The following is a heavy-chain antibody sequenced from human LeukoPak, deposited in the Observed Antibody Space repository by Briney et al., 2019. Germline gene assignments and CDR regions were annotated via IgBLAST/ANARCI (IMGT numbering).Heavy chain of an antibody. CDR3: AHVGSCTAGPCVPGGY. CDR1: GFTFSNYA. V-gene: IGHV3-23*01. J-gene: IGHJ4*02. CDR2: INWSGEKT. Sequence: GGSLRLSCAASGFTFSNYAMSWVRQAPGKGLEWVSGINWSGEKTSYADSVKGRFTISRDNSRNTLYLQTNSLRAEDTAIYYCAHVGSCTAGPCVPGGYWGQGALVTVSS. D-gene: IGHD1-1*01.